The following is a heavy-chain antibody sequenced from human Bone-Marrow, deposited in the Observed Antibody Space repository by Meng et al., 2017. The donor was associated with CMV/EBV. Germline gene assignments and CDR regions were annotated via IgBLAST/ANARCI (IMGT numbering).Heavy chain of an antibody. D-gene: IGHD3-16*01. CDR3: AKRRLSGGGYFDY. J-gene: IGHJ4*02. CDR2: IRGSGGST. CDR1: GFTFSSYA. V-gene: IGHV3-23*01. Sequence: GGSLRLSCVASGFTFSSYAMSWVRQAPGKGLEWVSAIRGSGGSTYYADSVKGRFTISRDNSKNTLYLQMNSLRAEDTAVYYCAKRRLSGGGYFDYWGQGTLVTVSS.